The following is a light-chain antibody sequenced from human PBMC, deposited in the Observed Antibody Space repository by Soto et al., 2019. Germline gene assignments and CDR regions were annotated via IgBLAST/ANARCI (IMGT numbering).Light chain of an antibody. CDR3: QKYKRYWT. V-gene: IGKV1-5*03. CDR2: EAS. Sequence: DIQMTQSPSTLSASVGDRVTITCRASQSISDSLAWYQQKPGKAPKLLLYEASSLKSGVKSRFSGNRTVTIYTVTISNLEADDFETYYRQKYKRYWTFGQGTKVEIK. J-gene: IGKJ1*01. CDR1: QSISDS.